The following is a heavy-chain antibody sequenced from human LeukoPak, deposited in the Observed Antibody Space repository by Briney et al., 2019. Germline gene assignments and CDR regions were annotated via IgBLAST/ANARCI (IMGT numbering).Heavy chain of an antibody. CDR1: TFTSNPSA. CDR3: SSSCSEGTCYGYFHH. Sequence: SLRPSWPASTFTSNPSALNCDSPAPGNGLEWISYIIHTGALIYYTDSVKGRFTISRHNAKNLLYLQMDSLRVKDTYINYCSSSCSEGTCYGYFHHWGQGTLVSVSS. D-gene: IGHD2-15*01. J-gene: IGHJ1*01. V-gene: IGHV3-48*03. CDR2: IIHTGALI.